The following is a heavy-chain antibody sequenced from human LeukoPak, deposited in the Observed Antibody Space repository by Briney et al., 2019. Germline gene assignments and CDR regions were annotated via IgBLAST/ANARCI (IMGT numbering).Heavy chain of an antibody. V-gene: IGHV4-61*09. J-gene: IGHJ4*02. Sequence: SETLSLTCTVSGGSISSGSYCWSWIRQPAGKGLEWIGHIYTSGNTNYNPSLKSRVTISVDTSKNQFSLKLRSVMAADTAVYYRARAYCVGDCTVLHIYFDNWGQGTLVTVSS. CDR2: IYTSGNT. CDR3: ARAYCVGDCTVLHIYFDN. D-gene: IGHD2-21*02. CDR1: GGSISSGSYC.